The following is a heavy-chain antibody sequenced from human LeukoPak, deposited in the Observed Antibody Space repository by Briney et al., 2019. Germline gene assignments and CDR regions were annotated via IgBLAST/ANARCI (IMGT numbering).Heavy chain of an antibody. CDR1: GGSISSGSYY. V-gene: IGHV4-39*02. CDR3: ARDSEWWLQFVSYFDY. J-gene: IGHJ4*02. D-gene: IGHD5-24*01. Sequence: SETLSLTCTVSGGSISSGSYYWGWIRQPPGKGLEWIGSIYYSGSTYYNPSLKSRVTISVDTSKNQFSLELSSVTAADTAVYYCARDSEWWLQFVSYFDYWGQGTLVTVSS. CDR2: IYYSGST.